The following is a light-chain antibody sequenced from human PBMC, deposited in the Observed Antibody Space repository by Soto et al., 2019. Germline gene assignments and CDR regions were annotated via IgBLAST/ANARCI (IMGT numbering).Light chain of an antibody. V-gene: IGKV1-39*01. CDR2: AAS. CDR1: QSISSF. CDR3: QQSYSSPVT. Sequence: DIQMTQSPSSLSASVGYRFTITCRASQSISSFLNWYQQKPGKAPKLLIYAASSLQSGVPSRFSGSVSGTDFTLTISSLQPEDFATYHCQQSYSSPVTFGQGTQLEIK. J-gene: IGKJ5*01.